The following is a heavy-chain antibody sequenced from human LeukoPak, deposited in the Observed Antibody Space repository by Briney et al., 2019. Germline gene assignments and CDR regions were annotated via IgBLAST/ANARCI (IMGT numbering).Heavy chain of an antibody. V-gene: IGHV4-38-2*02. CDR3: ARDLVTVAKGVDI. Sequence: PSDTLSLTCTVSGYSFTSGHYWGWIRQPPGKVLEWIANIYHTGSAHYNPSVKSRVTISVDTSKTQFSLKLSSVTAADTAVYYCARDLVTVAKGVDIWGQGTMVSVSS. D-gene: IGHD4-17*01. CDR2: IYHTGSA. CDR1: GYSFTSGHY. J-gene: IGHJ3*02.